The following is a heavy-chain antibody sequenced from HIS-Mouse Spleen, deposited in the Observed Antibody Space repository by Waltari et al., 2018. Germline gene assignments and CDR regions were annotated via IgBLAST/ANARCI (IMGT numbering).Heavy chain of an antibody. Sequence: EVQLVESGGGLVQPGGSLRLSCAASGFTFSSYWMSWVRQAPGRGREWVANIKQDGSEKYDVDSVKGRLTISRDNAKNSLYLQMNSRRAEDTAVYYCARGDTYYYGSGSYYFDYWGQGTLVTVSS. D-gene: IGHD3-10*01. V-gene: IGHV3-7*01. CDR1: GFTFSSYW. CDR2: IKQDGSEK. J-gene: IGHJ4*02. CDR3: ARGDTYYYGSGSYYFDY.